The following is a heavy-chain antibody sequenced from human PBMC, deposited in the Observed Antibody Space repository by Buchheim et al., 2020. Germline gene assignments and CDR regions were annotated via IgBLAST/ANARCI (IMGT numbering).Heavy chain of an antibody. J-gene: IGHJ2*01. D-gene: IGHD3-9*01. CDR1: GFTFSSYG. V-gene: IGHV3-33*01. CDR2: IWYYGSNK. CDR3: ARGGYYDILTGYSHWYFDL. Sequence: QVQLVESGGGVVQPGRSLRLSCAASGFTFSSYGMHWVRQAPGKGLEWVALIWYYGSNKYYTDSVKGRFTISRDNSKNTLYLQMNSLRADDTAVYYCARGGYYDILTGYSHWYFDLCGRGTL.